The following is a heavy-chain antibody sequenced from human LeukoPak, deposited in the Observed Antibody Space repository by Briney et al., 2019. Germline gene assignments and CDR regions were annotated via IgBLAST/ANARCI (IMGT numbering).Heavy chain of an antibody. CDR3: AKGLMYYYGSGSTDAFDI. J-gene: IGHJ3*02. V-gene: IGHV3-30*18. CDR1: GFTFSSYG. CDR2: ISYDGSNK. Sequence: GGSLRLSCAASGFTFSSYGMHWVRQAPGKGLEWVAVISYDGSNKYYADSVKGRFTISRDNSKNTLYLQMNSLRAEDTAVYYCAKGLMYYYGSGSTDAFDIWGQGTMVTVSS. D-gene: IGHD3-10*01.